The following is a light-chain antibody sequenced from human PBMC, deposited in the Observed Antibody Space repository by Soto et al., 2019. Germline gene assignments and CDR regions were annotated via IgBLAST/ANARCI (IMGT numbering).Light chain of an antibody. CDR1: SSDVGGYNY. CDR2: DVS. Sequence: QSALTQPASVSGSPGQSITISCTGTSSDVGGYNYVSWYQQHPGKAPKLMIYDVSNRPSGVSNRFSGSKSGNTASLTISGLQADDEADYYCSSYTSSTWVVFGGGTKVTVL. CDR3: SSYTSSTWVV. V-gene: IGLV2-14*01. J-gene: IGLJ2*01.